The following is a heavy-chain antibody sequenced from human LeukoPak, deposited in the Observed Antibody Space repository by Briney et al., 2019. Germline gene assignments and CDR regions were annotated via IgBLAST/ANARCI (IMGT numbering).Heavy chain of an antibody. CDR3: ARVGQDLDH. Sequence: GGSLRLSCAASGFTVSSNYMSWVRQAPGKGLEWVANIKQDGSEKHYVDSVKGRFTISRDNAKNSLYLQMNSLRAEDTAVYYCARVGQDLDHWGQGTLVSVST. J-gene: IGHJ4*02. CDR1: GFTVSSNY. D-gene: IGHD2-15*01. V-gene: IGHV3-7*01. CDR2: IKQDGSEK.